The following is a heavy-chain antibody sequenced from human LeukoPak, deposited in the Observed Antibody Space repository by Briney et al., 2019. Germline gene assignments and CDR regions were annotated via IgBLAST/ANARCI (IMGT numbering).Heavy chain of an antibody. V-gene: IGHV3-23*01. CDR2: ISGRGNDA. J-gene: IGHJ4*02. CDR3: ASSGSYRFDY. Sequence: GGSLRLSCAASGFTFSSYAMGWVRQAPGKGLEWVSGISGRGNDAFHADSVKGRFTISRDNSKNTLYLQMNSLRDEDTAVYYCASSGSYRFDYWGQGTLVTVSS. CDR1: GFTFSSYA. D-gene: IGHD1-26*01.